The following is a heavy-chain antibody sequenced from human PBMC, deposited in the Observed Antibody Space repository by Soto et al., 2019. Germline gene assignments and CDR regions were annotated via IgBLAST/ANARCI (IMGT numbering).Heavy chain of an antibody. CDR2: INTYNGMT. CDR3: EKSPRGEMATD. V-gene: IGHV1-18*01. CDR1: GYTFINYH. Sequence: QVQLVQSGGEVKKPGASVTVSCKASGYTFINYHITWVRQAPGQGLEWMAWINTYNGMTDYAQRFQGRVTMTRDTSTSTAYMELWNLGSDATAVYFCEKSPRGEMATDWGQGTLVTVSS. D-gene: IGHD5-12*01. J-gene: IGHJ4*02.